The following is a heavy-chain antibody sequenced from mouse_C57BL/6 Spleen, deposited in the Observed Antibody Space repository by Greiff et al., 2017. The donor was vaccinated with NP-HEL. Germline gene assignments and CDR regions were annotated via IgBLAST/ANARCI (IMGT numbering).Heavy chain of an antibody. D-gene: IGHD2-10*02. Sequence: EVHLVESGGGLVQSGRSLRLSCATSGFTFSDFYMEWVRQAPGKGLEWIAASRNKANDYTTEYSASVKGRFIVSRDTSQSILYLQMNALRAEDTAIYYCARDAPYGRGYFDVWGTGTTVTVSS. CDR3: ARDAPYGRGYFDV. V-gene: IGHV7-1*01. CDR1: GFTFSDFY. J-gene: IGHJ1*03. CDR2: SRNKANDYTT.